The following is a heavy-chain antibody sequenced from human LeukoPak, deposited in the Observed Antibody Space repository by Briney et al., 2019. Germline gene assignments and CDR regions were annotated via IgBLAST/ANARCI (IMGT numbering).Heavy chain of an antibody. CDR1: GFTFSSYW. CDR2: IKQDGSEK. D-gene: IGHD3-3*01. CDR3: AKGGYYSHFDY. V-gene: IGHV3-7*03. Sequence: GGSLRLSCAASGFTFSSYWMSWVRQAPGKGLEWVANIKQDGSEKYYVDSVKGRFTISRDNAKNTLYLQMNSLRAEDTAVYYRAKGGYYSHFDYWGQGTLVTVSS. J-gene: IGHJ4*02.